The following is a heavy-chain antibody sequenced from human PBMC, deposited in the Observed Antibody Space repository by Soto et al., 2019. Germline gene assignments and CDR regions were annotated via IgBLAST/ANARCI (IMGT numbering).Heavy chain of an antibody. J-gene: IGHJ6*02. CDR2: IHYSGST. CDR3: ARARYHLLHTYSYGMDV. Sequence: QVQLQESGPGLVKPSETLSLTCTVSGGSISSYYWSWIRQSPGKGLEWIGYIHYSGSTKSNPSLRSRVTKSVDTSRNKVSLKLSSVTAADSAVYFSARARYHLLHTYSYGMDVWGQGTTVTVSS. CDR1: GGSISSYY. V-gene: IGHV4-59*01. D-gene: IGHD2-2*01.